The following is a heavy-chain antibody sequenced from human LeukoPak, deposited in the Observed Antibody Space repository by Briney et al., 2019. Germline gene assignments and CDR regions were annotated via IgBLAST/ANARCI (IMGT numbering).Heavy chain of an antibody. D-gene: IGHD1-1*01. J-gene: IGHJ4*02. CDR1: GFTFSNYE. CDR2: ISSSSSAM. Sequence: PGGSLRLSCVASGFTFSNYEINWVRQAPGKGLEWVSYISSSSSAMYYADSVKGRFTISRDNAKNSLYLQMNSLRAEDTAVYYCAKVSNWNDPRRIRLPRPYYFDYWGQGTLVTVSS. V-gene: IGHV3-48*03. CDR3: AKVSNWNDPRRIRLPRPYYFDY.